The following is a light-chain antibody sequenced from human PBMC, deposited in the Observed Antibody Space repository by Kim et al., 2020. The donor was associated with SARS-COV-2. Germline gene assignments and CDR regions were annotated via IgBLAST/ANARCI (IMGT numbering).Light chain of an antibody. CDR2: GAT. CDR3: QQYNNWPMYT. CDR1: QSVTIN. V-gene: IGKV3-15*01. Sequence: SLGESATPSCRASQSVTINLAWYQQKPGQAPRLLIYGATTRATGIPARFSGSGSGTEFTLTISSLQSEDFAVYYCQQYNNWPMYTFGQGTKVDIK. J-gene: IGKJ2*01.